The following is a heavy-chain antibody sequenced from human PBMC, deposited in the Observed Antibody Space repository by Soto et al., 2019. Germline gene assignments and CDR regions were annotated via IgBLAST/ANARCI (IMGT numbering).Heavy chain of an antibody. CDR3: ARPPHEPRAAAGTLYFDY. V-gene: IGHV5-51*01. J-gene: IGHJ4*02. D-gene: IGHD6-13*01. CDR2: IYPGDSDT. Sequence: PGESLKISCKGSGYSFTSYWIGWVRQMPGKGLEWMGIIYPGDSDTRYSPSFQGQVTISADKSISTAYLQWSSLKASDTAMYYCARPPHEPRAAAGTLYFDYWGQGTLVTVSS. CDR1: GYSFTSYW.